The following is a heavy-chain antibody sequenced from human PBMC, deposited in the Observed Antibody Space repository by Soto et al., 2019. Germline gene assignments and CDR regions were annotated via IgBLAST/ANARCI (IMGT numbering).Heavy chain of an antibody. D-gene: IGHD1-7*01. CDR3: ARDGVSSTEYTWNYGTYFDY. J-gene: IGHJ4*02. CDR2: INPTGGST. CDR1: GYTFTSCY. V-gene: IGHV1-46*01. Sequence: SVKASSKASGYTFTSCYIHSVQQSPEQGLEWMGMINPTGGSTSYAQKFQGRVTMTRDTSTSTVYMELNSLRPDDTAMYYCARDGVSSTEYTWNYGTYFDYWGQGALVTVSS.